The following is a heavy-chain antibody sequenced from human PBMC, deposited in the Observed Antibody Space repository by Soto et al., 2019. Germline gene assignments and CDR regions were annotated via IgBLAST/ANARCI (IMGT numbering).Heavy chain of an antibody. CDR2: IYHSGST. V-gene: IGHV4-4*02. D-gene: IGHD1-1*01. Sequence: SETLSLTCAVSGGSISSSNWWSWVRQPPGKGLEWIGEIYHSGSTNYNPSPKSRVTISVDKSKNQFSLKLSSVTAADTAVYYWGREEGGYFGTKSPNNGFDPGGQETLVPVSS. CDR3: GREEGGYFGTKSPNNGFDP. CDR1: GGSISSSNW. J-gene: IGHJ5*02.